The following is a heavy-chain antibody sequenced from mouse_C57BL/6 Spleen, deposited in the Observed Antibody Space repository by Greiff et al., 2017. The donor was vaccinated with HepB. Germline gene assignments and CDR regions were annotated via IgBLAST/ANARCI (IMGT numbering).Heavy chain of an antibody. V-gene: IGHV1-26*01. CDR2: INPNNGGT. J-gene: IGHJ1*03. CDR1: GYTFTDYY. CDR3: ALHYYGSSPWYFDV. D-gene: IGHD1-1*01. Sequence: EVMLQQSGPELVKPGASVKISCKASGYTFTDYYMNWVKQSHGKSLEWIGDINPNNGGTSYNQKFKGKATLTVDKSSSTAYMELRSLTSEDSAVYYCALHYYGSSPWYFDVWGTGTTVTVSS.